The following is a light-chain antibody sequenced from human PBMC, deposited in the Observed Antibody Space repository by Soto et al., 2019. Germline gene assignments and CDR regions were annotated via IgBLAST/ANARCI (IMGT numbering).Light chain of an antibody. J-gene: IGLJ1*01. CDR1: SSDIGAYNY. Sequence: QSALTQPASVSGSPGQSITVSCTGTSSDIGAYNYVSWYQQHPGKAPKLIIYEVNNRPSGVSNRFSGSKSGNTASLTISGLQAEDEADYYCASLTTISTRVFGTGTKLTVL. V-gene: IGLV2-14*03. CDR2: EVN. CDR3: ASLTTISTRV.